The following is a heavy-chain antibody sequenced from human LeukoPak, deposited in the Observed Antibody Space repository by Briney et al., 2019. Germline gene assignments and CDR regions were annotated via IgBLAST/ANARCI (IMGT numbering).Heavy chain of an antibody. CDR2: ITSDGSST. J-gene: IGHJ4*02. Sequence: GGSLRLSCAASGFAFSSYWMHWVRQAPGKGLVCVSRITSDGSSTSYADSVRGRFTISRDNAKNTVYLQMNSLRAEDTAVYYCARDLTGAVFDFWGQGTLVTVSS. CDR3: ARDLTGAVFDF. CDR1: GFAFSSYW. D-gene: IGHD1-26*01. V-gene: IGHV3-74*01.